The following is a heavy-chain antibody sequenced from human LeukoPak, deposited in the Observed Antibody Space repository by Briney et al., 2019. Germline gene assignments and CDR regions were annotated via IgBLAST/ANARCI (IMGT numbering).Heavy chain of an antibody. CDR2: IKQDGSEK. D-gene: IGHD6-13*01. J-gene: IGHJ6*03. V-gene: IGHV3-7*01. CDR3: ASLISSWYYYYYYYMDV. Sequence: PGGSLRLSCAASGFTFSSYSMSWVRQAPGKGLEWVANIKQDGSEKYYVDSVKGRFTISRDNAKNSLYLQMNSLRAEDTAVYYCASLISSWYYYYYYYMDVWGKGTTVTVSS. CDR1: GFTFSSYS.